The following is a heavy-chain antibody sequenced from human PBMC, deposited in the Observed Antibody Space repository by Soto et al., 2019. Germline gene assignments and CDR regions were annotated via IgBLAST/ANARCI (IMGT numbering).Heavy chain of an antibody. J-gene: IGHJ5*02. Sequence: QVQLVPSGAEVKKPGASVKVSCKASGYTFTSYGISWVRQAPGQGLEWMGWRSAYNGNTNYAQKIQGRVTMTTDTSTRTAYMELRSLRSDDTAVYYCASDLVSGYEQLARFDPWGQGTLVTVSS. CDR3: ASDLVSGYEQLARFDP. V-gene: IGHV1-18*01. CDR1: GYTFTSYG. CDR2: RSAYNGNT. D-gene: IGHD6-13*01.